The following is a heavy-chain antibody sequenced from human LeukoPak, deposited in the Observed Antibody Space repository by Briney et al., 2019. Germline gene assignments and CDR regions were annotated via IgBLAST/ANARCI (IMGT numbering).Heavy chain of an antibody. CDR1: GGSISSYY. J-gene: IGHJ4*02. V-gene: IGHV4-4*07. CDR3: ARGKVVAGTPGQNSWDS. CDR2: IYTSGTT. Sequence: SETLSLTCTVSGGSISSYYWNWIRQPAGKGLEWIGRIYTSGTTNYNPSLKSRVTMSVDTSKNQFSLRLSSVTAADTAVYYCARGKVVAGTPGQNSWDSWGQGTLVTVSS. D-gene: IGHD6-19*01.